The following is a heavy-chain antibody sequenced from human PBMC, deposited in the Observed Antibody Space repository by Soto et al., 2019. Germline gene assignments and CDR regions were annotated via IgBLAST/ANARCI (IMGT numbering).Heavy chain of an antibody. Sequence: QVQLQESGPGLVKPSETLSLTCTVSGGSISSYYWSWIRQPPGKGLAWIGYIYYSGSTNYNPSHKRRGIISVDTSKIQCSLQLRSVTAADTAVYYCARGKERVAMPSGYWGQGTLVTVSS. J-gene: IGHJ4*02. CDR1: GGSISSYY. D-gene: IGHD2-2*01. CDR3: ARGKERVAMPSGY. V-gene: IGHV4-59*01. CDR2: IYYSGST.